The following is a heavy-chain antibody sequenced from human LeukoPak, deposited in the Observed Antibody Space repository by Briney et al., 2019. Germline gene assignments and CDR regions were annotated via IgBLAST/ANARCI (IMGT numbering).Heavy chain of an antibody. V-gene: IGHV4-31*03. Sequence: SETLSLTCTVSGGSISSGGYYWSWIRQHPGKGLEWIGYIYYSGSTYYNPSLRSRVTISVDTSKNQFSLKLGSVTAADTAVYYCARGSVAAEFNWFDPWGQGTLVTVSS. CDR3: ARGSVAAEFNWFDP. CDR1: GGSISSGGYY. D-gene: IGHD6-19*01. CDR2: IYYSGST. J-gene: IGHJ5*02.